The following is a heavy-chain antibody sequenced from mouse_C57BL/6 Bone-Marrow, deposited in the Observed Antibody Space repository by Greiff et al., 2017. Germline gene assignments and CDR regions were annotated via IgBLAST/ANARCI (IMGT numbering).Heavy chain of an antibody. CDR2: IDPYGSYT. CDR3: GRGELGFLWFAY. CDR1: GYTFTSYW. Sequence: QVQLQQPGAELVMPGASVKLSCKASGYTFTSYWMHWVKQRPGQGLEWIGEIDPYGSYTNYNQKFKGKSTLTVDKSSTTAYMQLSSLTSEDSAVYYCGRGELGFLWFAYWGQGTLVTVSA. J-gene: IGHJ3*01. V-gene: IGHV1-69*01.